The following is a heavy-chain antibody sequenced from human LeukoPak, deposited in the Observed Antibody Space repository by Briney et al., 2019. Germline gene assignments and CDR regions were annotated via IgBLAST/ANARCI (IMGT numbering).Heavy chain of an antibody. CDR1: GFTFSSYA. CDR2: ISGSGGST. CDR3: LPLLSRPYVEDGFDI. D-gene: IGHD2/OR15-2a*01. J-gene: IGHJ3*02. Sequence: PGGSLRLSCAASGFTFSSYAMSWVRQAPGKGLEWVSGISGSGGSTYYADSVKGRFTISRDNARNSLYLQMNSLRAEDTAVYYCLPLLSRPYVEDGFDIWGQGTMVTVS. V-gene: IGHV3-23*01.